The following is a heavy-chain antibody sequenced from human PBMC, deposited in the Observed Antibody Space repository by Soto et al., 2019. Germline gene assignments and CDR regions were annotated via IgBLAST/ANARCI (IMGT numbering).Heavy chain of an antibody. V-gene: IGHV3-23*01. J-gene: IGHJ6*02. CDR3: ARDPPATRHGMDV. CDR1: TSTFSNYA. Sequence: PGGSLRLSCAASTSTFSNYAMTWVRQAPGKGLEWVSAISGSGSSTYYADSVRGRFTISRDNSKNTLYLQMKSLRAEDTAVYYCARDPPATRHGMDVWGQGTTVTVSS. CDR2: ISGSGSST.